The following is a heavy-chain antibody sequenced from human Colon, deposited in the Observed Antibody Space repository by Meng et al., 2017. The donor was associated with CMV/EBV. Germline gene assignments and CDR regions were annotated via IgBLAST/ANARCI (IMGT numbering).Heavy chain of an antibody. V-gene: IGHV1-46*01. CDR3: ARAPGQMTPFEY. J-gene: IGHJ4*02. Sequence: SCKASGYTFGSYHMHWVRQAPGQRLEWMGMINPTGGTTHYAQRFQGRVTLTRDTSTSTVYMELRSLRSEDTAVYYCARAPGQMTPFEYWGQGSLVTVSS. CDR1: GYTFGSYH. CDR2: INPTGGTT.